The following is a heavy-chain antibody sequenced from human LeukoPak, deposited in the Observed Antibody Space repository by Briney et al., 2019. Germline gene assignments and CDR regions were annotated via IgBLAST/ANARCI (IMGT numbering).Heavy chain of an antibody. CDR2: ISGSGGST. Sequence: PGGSLRLSCAASGFTFSSYAMSWVRQAPGKGLEWVPAISGSGGSTYYADSVKGRFTISRDNSKNTLYLQMNSLRAEDTAVYYCAKDLIIAVADPYYFDYWGQGTLVTVSS. CDR3: AKDLIIAVADPYYFDY. D-gene: IGHD6-19*01. V-gene: IGHV3-23*01. CDR1: GFTFSSYA. J-gene: IGHJ4*02.